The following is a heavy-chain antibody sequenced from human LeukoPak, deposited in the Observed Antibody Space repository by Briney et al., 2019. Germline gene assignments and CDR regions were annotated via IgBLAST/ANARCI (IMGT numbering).Heavy chain of an antibody. J-gene: IGHJ6*02. V-gene: IGHV1-2*02. D-gene: IGHD3-22*01. Sequence: ASVKVSYKASGYTFTGYYMHWVRQAPGQGLEWMGWFNPNSGGTNYAQKFQGRVTMTRDTSISTAYMELSRLRSDDTAVYYCARCYYDSSGYYYYYGMDVWGQGTTDTVSS. CDR2: FNPNSGGT. CDR3: ARCYYDSSGYYYYYGMDV. CDR1: GYTFTGYY.